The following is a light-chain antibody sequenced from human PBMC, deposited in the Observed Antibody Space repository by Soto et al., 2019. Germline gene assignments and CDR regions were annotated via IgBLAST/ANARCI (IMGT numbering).Light chain of an antibody. CDR1: QSISSW. CDR3: QQYNSYSRT. CDR2: KAS. V-gene: IGKV1-5*03. J-gene: IGKJ1*01. Sequence: DIQMTQSPSTRSASVGDRVTITCRASQSISSWLAWYQQKPGKAPKLLIYKASSLESGVPSRFSGSGSGTEFTLTISSLQHDDFATYYCQQYNSYSRTFGQGTKVYIK.